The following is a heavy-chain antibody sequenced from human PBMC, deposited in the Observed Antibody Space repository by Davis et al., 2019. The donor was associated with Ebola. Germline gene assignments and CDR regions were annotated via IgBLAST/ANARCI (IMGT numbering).Heavy chain of an antibody. CDR2: IIPILGIA. CDR1: GGTFSSYT. CDR3: AIAAAGTVRFDP. Sequence: AASVKVSCKASGGTFSSYTISWVRQAPGQGLEWMGRIIPILGIANYAQKLQGRVTMTTDTSTSTAYMELRSLRSDDTAVYYCAIAAAGTVRFDPWGQGTLVTVSS. J-gene: IGHJ5*02. V-gene: IGHV1-69*02. D-gene: IGHD6-13*01.